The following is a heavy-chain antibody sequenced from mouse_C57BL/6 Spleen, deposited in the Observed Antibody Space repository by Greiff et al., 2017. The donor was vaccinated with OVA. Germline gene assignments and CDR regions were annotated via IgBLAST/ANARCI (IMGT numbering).Heavy chain of an antibody. D-gene: IGHD2-2*01. Sequence: QVHVKQSGAELVRPGASVKLSCKASGYTFTDYYINWVKQRPGQGLEWIARIYPGSGNTYYNEKFKGKATLTAEKSSSTAYMQLSSLTSEDSAVYFCARGVTTRDAMDYWGQGTSVTVSS. CDR2: IYPGSGNT. J-gene: IGHJ4*01. CDR1: GYTFTDYY. CDR3: ARGVTTRDAMDY. V-gene: IGHV1-76*01.